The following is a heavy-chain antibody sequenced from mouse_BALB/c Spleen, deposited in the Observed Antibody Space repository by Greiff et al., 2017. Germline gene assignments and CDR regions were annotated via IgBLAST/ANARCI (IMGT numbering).Heavy chain of an antibody. D-gene: IGHD2-14*01. CDR1: GFSLTSYG. CDR3: ASYYRYNYYAMDY. J-gene: IGHJ4*01. CDR2: IWAGGST. Sequence: VQGVESGPGLVAPSQSLSITCTVSGFSLTSYGVHWVRQPPGKGLEWLGVIWAGGSTNYNSALMSRLSISKDNSKSQVFLKMNSLQTDDTAMYYCASYYRYNYYAMDYWGQGTSVTVSS. V-gene: IGHV2-9*02.